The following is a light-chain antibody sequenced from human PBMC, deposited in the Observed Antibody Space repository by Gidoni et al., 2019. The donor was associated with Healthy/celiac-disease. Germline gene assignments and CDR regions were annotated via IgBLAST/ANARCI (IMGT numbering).Light chain of an antibody. Sequence: DIQMTQSPSTLSASVGDRVTITCRASQSISSWLAWYQQKPGKAPKLLIYKASSLESGVPSRFSGSGSGTEFTLTISSLQPDDFATYYCQQYNSYSRGTFGQXTKVEIK. CDR3: QQYNSYSRGT. V-gene: IGKV1-5*03. J-gene: IGKJ1*01. CDR2: KAS. CDR1: QSISSW.